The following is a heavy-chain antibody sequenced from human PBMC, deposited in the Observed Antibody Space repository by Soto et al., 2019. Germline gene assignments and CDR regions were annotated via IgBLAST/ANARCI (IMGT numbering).Heavy chain of an antibody. Sequence: SETLSLTCVVSGGSITSYHWSWIRQFPGKGLEWIAYTAYTGNTNYNPSLKSRVTISEDTSKNQFSLKLLSVTTADTAVYFCAAGEASSRNLAPYYLDFWGQGTLVTVSS. CDR2: TAYTGNT. V-gene: IGHV4-59*01. CDR3: AAGEASSRNLAPYYLDF. J-gene: IGHJ4*02. CDR1: GGSITSYH. D-gene: IGHD6-13*01.